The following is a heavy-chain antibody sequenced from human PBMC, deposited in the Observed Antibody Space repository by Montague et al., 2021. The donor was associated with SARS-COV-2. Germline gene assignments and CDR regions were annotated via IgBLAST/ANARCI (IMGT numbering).Heavy chain of an antibody. J-gene: IGHJ4*02. D-gene: IGHD3-9*01. CDR1: GFSLSTSGMC. Sequence: PALGKPTQTLTLTCTFSGFSLSTSGMCVGWIRQPPGKALEWLARIDWDDDKYYSTSLKTRLTISKDTSKNQVVLTMTNMDPVDTATYYCARIRYDILTGYQTLFDYWGQGTLVTVPS. CDR2: IDWDDDK. V-gene: IGHV2-70*11. CDR3: ARIRYDILTGYQTLFDY.